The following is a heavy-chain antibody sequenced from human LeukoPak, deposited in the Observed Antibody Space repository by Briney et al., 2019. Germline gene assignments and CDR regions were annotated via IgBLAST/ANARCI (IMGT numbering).Heavy chain of an antibody. CDR1: GFTFDDYA. V-gene: IGHV3-23*01. CDR2: IRGSGDTT. D-gene: IGHD5-18*01. CDR3: ASIFY. J-gene: IGHJ4*02. Sequence: QPGGSLLLSCAASGFTFDDYAMQWVRPAPGKGLEWVSAIRGSGDTTYYADSVKGRFTISRDSSKDTLYLQMNSLRAEDTAVYYCASIFYWGQGTLVTVSS.